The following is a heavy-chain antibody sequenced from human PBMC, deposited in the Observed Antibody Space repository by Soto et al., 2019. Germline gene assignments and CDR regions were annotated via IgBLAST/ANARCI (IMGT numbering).Heavy chain of an antibody. CDR1: GFTFSSYG. D-gene: IGHD6-13*01. CDR3: ARDGYHDAFDI. Sequence: QVQLVESGGGVVQPGRSLRLSCAVSGFTFSSYGMHWVRQAPGKGLEWVAVIWYDGSNKYYADSVKGRFTISRDNSKNTLYLQMNSLRAEDTAVYYCARDGYHDAFDIWGQGTMVTVSS. V-gene: IGHV3-33*01. CDR2: IWYDGSNK. J-gene: IGHJ3*02.